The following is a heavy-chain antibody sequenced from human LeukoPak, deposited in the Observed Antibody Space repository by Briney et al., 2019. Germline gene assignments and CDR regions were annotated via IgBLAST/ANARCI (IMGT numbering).Heavy chain of an antibody. CDR2: IRYDGSNK. J-gene: IGHJ4*02. V-gene: IGHV3-30*02. D-gene: IGHD3-22*01. CDR3: AKVTEYYYDSSGYYDY. Sequence: GGSLRLSCAASGFTFSSYGMNWVRQAPGKGLEWVAFIRYDGSNKYYADSVKGRFTISRDSSKNTLYLQMNSLRAEDTAVYYCAKVTEYYYDSSGYYDYWGQGTLVTVSS. CDR1: GFTFSSYG.